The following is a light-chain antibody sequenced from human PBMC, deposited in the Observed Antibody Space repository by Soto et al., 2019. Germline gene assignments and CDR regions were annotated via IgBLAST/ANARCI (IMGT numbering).Light chain of an antibody. CDR1: QSISSY. V-gene: IGKV1-39*01. J-gene: IGKJ1*01. Sequence: DIQMTQSPSSLSASVGDRVTITCRASQSISSYLNWYQQKPGKAPKLLIYAASSLQSWVPSRFSGRGSGTDFTLTISSLQPEDFATYYCQQSYRTPWTFGQGTKVEIK. CDR2: AAS. CDR3: QQSYRTPWT.